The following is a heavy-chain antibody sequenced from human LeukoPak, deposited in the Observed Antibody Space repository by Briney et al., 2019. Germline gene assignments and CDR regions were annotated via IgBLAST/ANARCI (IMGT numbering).Heavy chain of an antibody. D-gene: IGHD1-26*01. CDR1: GYTFTDYY. CDR3: ARDYSGSYDY. J-gene: IGHJ4*02. Sequence: ASVKVSCKASGYTFTDYYMHWARQAPGQGLEWMGLINPNSVGTNYAQKFQGRVTMTRDTSISTAYMELSRLTSDDTAIYYCARDYSGSYDYWGQGTLVTVFS. CDR2: INPNSVGT. V-gene: IGHV1-2*02.